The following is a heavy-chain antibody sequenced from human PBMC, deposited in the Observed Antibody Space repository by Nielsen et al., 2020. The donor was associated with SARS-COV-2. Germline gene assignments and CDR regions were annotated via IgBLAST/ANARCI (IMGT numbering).Heavy chain of an antibody. D-gene: IGHD2-2*01. V-gene: IGHV1-18*01. J-gene: IGHJ5*02. CDR2: ISAYNGNT. CDR3: SRGVDYRVGPADNAVWFDP. Sequence: WVRQAPGQGLEWMGWISAYNGNTNYAQKLQGRVTMTTDTSTSTAYMEMRSLRSDDTAVYYCSRGVDYRVGPADNAVWFDPWGKGTLVTVSS.